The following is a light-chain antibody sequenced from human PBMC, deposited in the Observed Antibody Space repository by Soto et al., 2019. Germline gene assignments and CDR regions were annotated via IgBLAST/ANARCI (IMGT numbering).Light chain of an antibody. CDR3: QHYNSYSEA. V-gene: IGKV1-5*03. CDR2: KAS. Sequence: IQMTQSPSTLSGAVGDRVTITGRASQTISSWLAWYQQKPGKAPKLLIYKASTLKSGVPSRFSGSGSGTEFTLTISSMQPDDFANYYCQHYNSYSEAFGQGTKVDIK. J-gene: IGKJ1*01. CDR1: QTISSW.